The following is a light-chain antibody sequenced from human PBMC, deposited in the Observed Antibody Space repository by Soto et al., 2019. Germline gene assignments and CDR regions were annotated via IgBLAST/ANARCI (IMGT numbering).Light chain of an antibody. CDR2: DVS. V-gene: IGLV2-14*01. CDR1: SSDVGGYNY. J-gene: IGLJ2*01. CDR3: SSYTSSSTPHVV. Sequence: QSALTQPASVSGSPGQSITISCTGTSSDVGGYNYVSWYQQHPGKAPKLMIYDVSNRPSGVANRFSGSKSGNTASLTISGLQAEDEADYYCSSYTSSSTPHVVFGGGTKLTVL.